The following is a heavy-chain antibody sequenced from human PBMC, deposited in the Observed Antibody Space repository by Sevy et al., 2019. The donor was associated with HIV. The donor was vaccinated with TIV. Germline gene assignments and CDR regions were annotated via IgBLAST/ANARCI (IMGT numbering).Heavy chain of an antibody. J-gene: IGHJ4*02. D-gene: IGHD3-10*01. V-gene: IGHV3-30-3*01. Sequence: GGSLRLSCAASGFTFSSYAMHWVRQAPGKVLEWVAVISYDGSNKYCADSVKGRFTISRDNSKNTLYLQMNSLRAEDTAVYYCARGMMVRGVIIYGDYWGQGTLVTVSS. CDR2: ISYDGSNK. CDR3: ARGMMVRGVIIYGDY. CDR1: GFTFSSYA.